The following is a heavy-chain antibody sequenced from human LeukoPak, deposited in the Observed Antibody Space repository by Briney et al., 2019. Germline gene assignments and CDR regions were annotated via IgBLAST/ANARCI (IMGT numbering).Heavy chain of an antibody. D-gene: IGHD5-12*01. J-gene: IGHJ4*02. CDR2: IIPIVVQA. Sequence: SVKLSCNPSAGTLRSYSISWVRHAPGDGLEWMGGIIPIVVQANHARTFQDRLTITADQSTSTAYMELRRLRPEDTAVYNCAGDVGGYPSNDWGEGTLVTVSS. CDR1: AGTLRSYS. CDR3: AGDVGGYPSND. V-gene: IGHV1-69*10.